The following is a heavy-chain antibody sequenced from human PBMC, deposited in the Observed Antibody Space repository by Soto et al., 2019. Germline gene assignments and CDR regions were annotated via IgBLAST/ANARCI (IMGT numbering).Heavy chain of an antibody. CDR2: INPQTGGR. V-gene: IGHV1-2*02. J-gene: IGHJ6*02. D-gene: IGHD6-6*01. CDR1: GYTLTGYY. CDR3: ASLYFSGLRIVARFWYYGIDV. Sequence: ASVKVSCQASGYTLTGYYIHSVREAPGHGLEWMGWINPQTGGRSYAPKFKGTLSLTRDTSTSTAYMDLNRLTSGNTAVYYCASLYFSGLRIVARFWYYGIDVWGQGFTVTVS.